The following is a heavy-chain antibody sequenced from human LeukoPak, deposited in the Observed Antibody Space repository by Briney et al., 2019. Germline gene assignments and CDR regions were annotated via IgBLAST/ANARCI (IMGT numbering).Heavy chain of an antibody. CDR2: IYDRGDT. CDR3: ARATYTFGNYAFDI. J-gene: IGHJ3*02. D-gene: IGHD2/OR15-2a*01. Sequence: SETLSLTCTVSSGSISGCYWSWIRQPPGKALEWIAYIYDRGDTDCHPSLKSRDTLSTDSSKKQFSLNLSSVTAADTAVYYCARATYTFGNYAFDIWSQGTMVTVSS. CDR1: SGSISGCY. V-gene: IGHV4-59*01.